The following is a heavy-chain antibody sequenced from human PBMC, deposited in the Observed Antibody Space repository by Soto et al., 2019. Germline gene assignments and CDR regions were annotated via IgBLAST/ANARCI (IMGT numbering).Heavy chain of an antibody. CDR2: ISGSGGSA. J-gene: IGHJ4*02. Sequence: EVQLLESGGGLVQPGGSLRLSCAASGFTFSSYAMSWVRQAPGKGLDWVSAISGSGGSANYAASVRGRFTISRDNSKNTLYVQMNSLRAEDTAVYYCAKGGITLGGLIVHFDYWGQGTLVTVSS. CDR3: AKGGITLGGLIVHFDY. V-gene: IGHV3-23*01. D-gene: IGHD3-16*02. CDR1: GFTFSSYA.